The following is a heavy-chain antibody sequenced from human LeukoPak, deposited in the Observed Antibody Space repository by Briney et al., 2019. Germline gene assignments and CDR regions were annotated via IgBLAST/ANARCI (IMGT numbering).Heavy chain of an antibody. CDR1: GYTFTGYY. J-gene: IGHJ4*02. D-gene: IGHD3-22*01. V-gene: IGHV1-2*02. Sequence: ASVKVSCKASGYTFTGYYMHWVRQAPGQGLEWMGWINPNSGGTNYAQKFQGRVTMTRDTSISTAYMELNRLRSDDTAVYYCARGLPTYYYDSSGYSGYWGQGTLVTVSS. CDR3: ARGLPTYYYDSSGYSGY. CDR2: INPNSGGT.